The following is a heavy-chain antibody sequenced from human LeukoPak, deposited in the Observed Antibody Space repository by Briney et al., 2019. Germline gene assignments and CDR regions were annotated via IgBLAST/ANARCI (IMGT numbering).Heavy chain of an antibody. V-gene: IGHV7-4-1*02. CDR1: GYTFTSYA. CDR2: INTNTGNP. CDR3: AREDIVVVPAAIATPPNDAFDI. Sequence: ASVKVSCKASGYTFTSYAMNWVRQAPGQGLEWMGWINTNTGNPTYAQGFTGRFVFSLDTSVSTAYLQISSLKAEDTAVYYCAREDIVVVPAAIATPPNDAFDIWGQGTMVTDSS. D-gene: IGHD2-2*01. J-gene: IGHJ3*02.